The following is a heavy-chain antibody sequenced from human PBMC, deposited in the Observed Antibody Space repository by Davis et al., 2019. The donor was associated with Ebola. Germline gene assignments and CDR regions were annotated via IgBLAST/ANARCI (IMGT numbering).Heavy chain of an antibody. D-gene: IGHD3-10*01. CDR3: ARDRFGDSDY. CDR2: ISAYNGNT. V-gene: IGHV1-18*04. J-gene: IGHJ4*02. Sequence: ASVKVSCKASGYTFSSYGFNWVRQAPGQGLEWMGWISAYNGNTKHAQKFHGRVSLTTDTSTSTAYMELRSLRSDDTAVYYCARDRFGDSDYWGQGTLVTVSS. CDR1: GYTFSSYG.